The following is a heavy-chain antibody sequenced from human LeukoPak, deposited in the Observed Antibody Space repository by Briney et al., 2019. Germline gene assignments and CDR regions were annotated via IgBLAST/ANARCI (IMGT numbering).Heavy chain of an antibody. J-gene: IGHJ4*02. V-gene: IGHV3-74*01. CDR3: SRSLADYFDSSGYFAY. CDR2: INSDGSGT. Sequence: PGGSLRLSCAASGFTFSTYWMHWVRQAPGKGLLWVSRINSDGSGTSYADSVKGRFTISRDNAKNTLYLQMNSLRAEDTAVYYCSRSLADYFDSSGYFAYWGQGTLVTVSS. D-gene: IGHD3-22*01. CDR1: GFTFSTYW.